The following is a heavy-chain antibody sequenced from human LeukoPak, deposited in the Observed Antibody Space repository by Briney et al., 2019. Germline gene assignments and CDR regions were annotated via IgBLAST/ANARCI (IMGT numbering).Heavy chain of an antibody. Sequence: GGSLRLSCAASGFTFSSYWMSWVRQAPGKGLEWLANIKQDVSEKYYVDSVKGRFTISRDNAKNSLYLQMNSLRAEDTAVYYCARVGSQYYFDYWGQGTLVTVSS. J-gene: IGHJ4*02. V-gene: IGHV3-7*01. CDR1: GFTFSSYW. CDR2: IKQDVSEK. CDR3: ARVGSQYYFDY. D-gene: IGHD3-10*01.